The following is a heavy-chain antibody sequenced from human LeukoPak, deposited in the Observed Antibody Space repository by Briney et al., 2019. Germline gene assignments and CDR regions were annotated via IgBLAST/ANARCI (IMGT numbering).Heavy chain of an antibody. D-gene: IGHD5-12*01. CDR1: GFTFRLYG. Sequence: GGSLRLSCEASGFTFRLYGMHWVRQAPGKGLEWVGRTANKGNSYTTEYAASVKGRFIISRDDSRNSLYLQVNSLKIEDTAVYHCTRGYSGLWVYAFDIWGQGTMVIVSS. J-gene: IGHJ3*02. V-gene: IGHV3-72*01. CDR3: TRGYSGLWVYAFDI. CDR2: TANKGNSYTT.